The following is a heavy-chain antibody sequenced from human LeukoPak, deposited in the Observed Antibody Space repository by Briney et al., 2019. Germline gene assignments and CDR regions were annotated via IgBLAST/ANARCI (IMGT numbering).Heavy chain of an antibody. CDR1: GFTFSSYA. V-gene: IGHV3-23*01. D-gene: IGHD3-22*01. CDR2: ISGSGGST. CDR3: AKGTYDSSGYPEPFDY. Sequence: GGSLRLSCAASGFTFSSYAMSWVRQAPGKGLEWVSAISGSGGSTYYADSVKGRFTISRDNSKNTLYLQMNSLRAEDTAVYYCAKGTYDSSGYPEPFDYRGQGTLVTVSS. J-gene: IGHJ4*02.